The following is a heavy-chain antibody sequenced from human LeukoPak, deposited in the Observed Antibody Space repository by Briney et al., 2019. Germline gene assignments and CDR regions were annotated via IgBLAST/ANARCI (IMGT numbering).Heavy chain of an antibody. J-gene: IGHJ4*02. CDR3: ASHSVGYSSSWDYFDY. V-gene: IGHV3-11*01. CDR2: ISSSGSTI. Sequence: GGSLRLSCAASGFTFSDYYMSWIRQAPGKGLEWVSYISSSGSTIYYADSVKGRFTISRDNAKNSLYLQMNSLRAEDTAVYYCASHSVGYSSSWDYFDYWGQGTLVTVSS. D-gene: IGHD6-13*01. CDR1: GFTFSDYY.